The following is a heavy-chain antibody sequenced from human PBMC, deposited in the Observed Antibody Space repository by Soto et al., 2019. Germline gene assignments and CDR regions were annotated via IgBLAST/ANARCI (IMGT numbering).Heavy chain of an antibody. Sequence: GGPLRLSCAASGFTFSSYSMNWVRQAPGKGLEWVSYISSSSSTIYYADSVKGRFTISRDNAKNSLYLQMNSLRAEDTAVYYCARDKTNYYYGSGSYQEEVWFDPWGQGTLVTVSS. CDR1: GFTFSSYS. V-gene: IGHV3-48*01. CDR3: ARDKTNYYYGSGSYQEEVWFDP. CDR2: ISSSSSTI. J-gene: IGHJ5*02. D-gene: IGHD3-10*01.